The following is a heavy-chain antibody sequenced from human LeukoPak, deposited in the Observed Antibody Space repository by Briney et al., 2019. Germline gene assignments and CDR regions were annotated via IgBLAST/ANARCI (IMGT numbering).Heavy chain of an antibody. Sequence: GASVKVSCKASGGTFSSYAISWVRQAPGQGLEWMGRIIPILGIANYAQKFQGRVTITADKSTSTAYMELSSLRSEDTAVYYCARSGTLNWFDPWGQGTLVTVSS. CDR2: IIPILGIA. CDR3: ARSGTLNWFDP. V-gene: IGHV1-69*04. CDR1: GGTFSSYA. J-gene: IGHJ5*02.